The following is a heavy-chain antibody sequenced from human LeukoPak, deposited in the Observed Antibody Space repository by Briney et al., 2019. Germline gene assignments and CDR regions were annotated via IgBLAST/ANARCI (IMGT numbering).Heavy chain of an antibody. J-gene: IGHJ4*02. D-gene: IGHD3-9*01. CDR3: ARGATLRYFDMRYYFDY. Sequence: PSETLSLTCAVYGGSFSGYYWSWIRQPPGKGLEWIGEINHSGSTNYNPSLKSRVTISVDTSKNQFSLKLSSVTAADTAVYYCARGATLRYFDMRYYFDYWGQGTLVTVSS. CDR1: GGSFSGYY. CDR2: INHSGST. V-gene: IGHV4-34*01.